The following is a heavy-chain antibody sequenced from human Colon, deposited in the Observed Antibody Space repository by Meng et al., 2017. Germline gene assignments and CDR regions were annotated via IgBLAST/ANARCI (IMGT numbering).Heavy chain of an antibody. V-gene: IGHV4-4*07. D-gene: IGHD4/OR15-4a*01. J-gene: IGHJ5*02. CDR1: CGSISDYY. CDR2: IRGSGST. CDR3: ARDHAPFDYGLSRPGLDP. Sequence: VQLQQSVPGSVNPSETLSLTGNVSCGSISDYYWNWIRQPVGKGLEWIGRIRGSGSTNFNPSLKSRVTMSVDTSKNQFSLKLYSVTAADTAVYFCARDHAPFDYGLSRPGLDPWGQGTLVTVSS.